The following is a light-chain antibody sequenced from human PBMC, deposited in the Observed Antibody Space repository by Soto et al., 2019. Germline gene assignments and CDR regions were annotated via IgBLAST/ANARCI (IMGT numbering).Light chain of an antibody. CDR3: QQRSNWPIT. V-gene: IGKV3-11*01. J-gene: IGKJ5*01. CDR1: QSVSSY. Sequence: VLTQSPATLSLSPGERATLSCRASQSVSSYLAWYQQKPGQAPRLLIYDASNRATGIPARFSGSGSGTDFTLTISSLEPEDFAVYYCQQRSNWPITFGQRTRLEI. CDR2: DAS.